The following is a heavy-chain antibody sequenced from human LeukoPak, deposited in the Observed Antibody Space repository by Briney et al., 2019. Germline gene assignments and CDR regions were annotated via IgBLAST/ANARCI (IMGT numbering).Heavy chain of an antibody. CDR3: AKQGPTAVTHFDT. Sequence: SETLSLTCAVSGYSISSGYYWGWIRQPPGKGLDWIASMYHSGSTYYNPSLKSRVTISVDTSKNQYSLRLSSVTAADTAVYYCAKQGPTAVTHFDTWGQGTLVTVSS. D-gene: IGHD4-23*01. CDR2: MYHSGST. CDR1: GYSISSGYY. V-gene: IGHV4-38-2*01. J-gene: IGHJ4*02.